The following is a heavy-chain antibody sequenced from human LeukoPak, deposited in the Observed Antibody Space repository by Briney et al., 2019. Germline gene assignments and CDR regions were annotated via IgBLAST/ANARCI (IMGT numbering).Heavy chain of an antibody. CDR2: IYTSGST. V-gene: IGHV4-4*07. J-gene: IGHJ6*03. CDR1: GGSISSYY. Sequence: PSETLSLTCTVSGGSISSYYWSWIQQPAGKGLEWIGRIYTSGSTNYNPSLKSRVTMSVDTSKNQFSLKLSSVTAADTAVYYCARTPIDGDYCLYYHYYMDVWGKGTTVTGSS. D-gene: IGHD4-17*01. CDR3: ARTPIDGDYCLYYHYYMDV.